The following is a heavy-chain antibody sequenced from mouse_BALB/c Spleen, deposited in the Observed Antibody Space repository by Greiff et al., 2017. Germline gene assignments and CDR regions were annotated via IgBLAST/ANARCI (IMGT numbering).Heavy chain of an antibody. Sequence: EVKLVESGPGLVKPSQSLSLTCTVTGYSITSDYAWNWIRQFPGNKLEWMGYISYSGSTSYNPSLKSRISITRDTSKNQFFLQLNSVTTEDTATYYCAREDGWSFDYWGQGTTLTVSS. D-gene: IGHD2-3*01. CDR1: GYSITSDYA. CDR2: ISYSGST. V-gene: IGHV3-2*02. J-gene: IGHJ2*01. CDR3: AREDGWSFDY.